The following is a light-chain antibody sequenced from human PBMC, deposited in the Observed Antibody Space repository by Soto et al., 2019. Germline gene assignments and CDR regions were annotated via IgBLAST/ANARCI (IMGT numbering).Light chain of an antibody. Sequence: EIVMTQSPATLSVSPGERATLSCRASQSVSNNLAWYQQQPGQAPRLLIYGASTTASGIPARFSASGSGTEFTLTISSLQSEDFAVYYCLHYNDWPLWTFGQGTKVDIK. CDR3: LHYNDWPLWT. J-gene: IGKJ1*01. CDR2: GAS. V-gene: IGKV3-15*01. CDR1: QSVSNN.